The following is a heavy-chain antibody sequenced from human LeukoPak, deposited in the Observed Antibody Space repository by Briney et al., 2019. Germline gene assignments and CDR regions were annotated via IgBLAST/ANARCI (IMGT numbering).Heavy chain of an antibody. J-gene: IGHJ4*02. V-gene: IGHV1-58*01. CDR2: IVVGSGNT. CDR3: AAFHYDSSGYYVGKGDY. Sequence: SVKVSCKASGFTFTSSAVQWGRQARGQRLEWIGWIVVGSGNTNYAQKFQERVTITRDMSTSTAYMELSSLRSEDTAVYYCAAFHYDSSGYYVGKGDYWGQGTLVTVSS. D-gene: IGHD3-22*01. CDR1: GFTFTSSA.